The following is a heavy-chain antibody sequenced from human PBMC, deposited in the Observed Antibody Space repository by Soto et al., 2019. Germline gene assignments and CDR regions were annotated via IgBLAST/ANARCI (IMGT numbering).Heavy chain of an antibody. D-gene: IGHD1-1*01. CDR1: GGSVNSGNYY. Sequence: QVQLQQWGAGLLKPSETLSLTCAVYGGSVNSGNYYWSWIRQPPGKGLEWIGEMSHSGGTHFNPSLKSRVTISVDTSKNQFSLKMSSVTPADTALYYCARVERGTATTVVDAFDIWGPGTLVTVSS. CDR3: ARVERGTATTVVDAFDI. CDR2: MSHSGGT. V-gene: IGHV4-34*01. J-gene: IGHJ3*02.